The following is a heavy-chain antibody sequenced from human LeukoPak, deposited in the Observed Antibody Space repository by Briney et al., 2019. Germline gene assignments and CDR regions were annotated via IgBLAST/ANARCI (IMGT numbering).Heavy chain of an antibody. Sequence: SETLSLXCAVYGGSFSGYYWSWIRQPPGKGLEWIGEINHSGSTNYNPSLKSRVTISVDTSKNQFSLKLSSVTAADTAVYYCARGTLWPGSFDIWGQGTMVTVSS. D-gene: IGHD5-18*01. CDR2: INHSGST. V-gene: IGHV4-34*01. CDR3: ARGTLWPGSFDI. J-gene: IGHJ3*02. CDR1: GGSFSGYY.